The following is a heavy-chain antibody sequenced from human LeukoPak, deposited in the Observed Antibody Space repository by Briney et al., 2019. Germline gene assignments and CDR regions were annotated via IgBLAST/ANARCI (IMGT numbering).Heavy chain of an antibody. Sequence: GGSLRLSCAASGFTFSSYDMHWVRQAPGKGLEWVALISSDGSNKKYADSVKGRFTISRDNSKNTLYLQMNSLRAEDTAVYYCARTGYCSRGRCYGLAFDIWGQGTLVTVSS. D-gene: IGHD2-15*01. CDR1: GFTFSSYD. J-gene: IGHJ3*02. CDR2: ISSDGSNK. V-gene: IGHV3-30-3*01. CDR3: ARTGYCSRGRCYGLAFDI.